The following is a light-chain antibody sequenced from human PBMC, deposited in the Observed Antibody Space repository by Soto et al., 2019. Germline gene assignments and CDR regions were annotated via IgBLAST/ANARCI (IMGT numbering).Light chain of an antibody. J-gene: IGKJ5*01. CDR3: LHRMNWPLT. CDR2: DAS. Sequence: DIVLTQSPVTLSLSPRDRATLSFRASETVSSYLLWYQQKPGQDPRLLIYDASERATGIPARFSGSGSETDFTLTISSLEPEDFGVYYCLHRMNWPLTFGQGTRLEIK. CDR1: ETVSSY. V-gene: IGKV3-11*01.